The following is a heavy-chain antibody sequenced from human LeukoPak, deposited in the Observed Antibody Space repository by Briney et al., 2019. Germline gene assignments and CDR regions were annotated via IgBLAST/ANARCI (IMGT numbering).Heavy chain of an antibody. CDR2: INHSGST. V-gene: IGHV4-34*01. CDR3: ARFRASYYYYGMDV. Sequence: PSETLSLTCAVYGGSFSGYYWSWIRQPPGKGLEWIGEINHSGSTNYNPSLKSRVTISVDTSKNQFSLKLSSVTAADTAVYYCARFRASYYYYGMDVWGQGTTVTVSS. CDR1: GGSFSGYY. J-gene: IGHJ6*02.